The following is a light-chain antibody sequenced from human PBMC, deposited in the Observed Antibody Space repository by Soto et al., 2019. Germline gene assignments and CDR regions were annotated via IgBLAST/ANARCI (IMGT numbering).Light chain of an antibody. CDR1: QSVSSN. V-gene: IGKV3-15*01. CDR2: GAS. Sequence: EIVMTQSPATLSVSPGERATLSCRASQSVSSNLAWYQQKPGQAPRLLIYGASTRATGIPARFSGSGSGTEFTLTISNLQSEDFAVYYCQQYTNWPDTFGQGTKV. J-gene: IGKJ1*01. CDR3: QQYTNWPDT.